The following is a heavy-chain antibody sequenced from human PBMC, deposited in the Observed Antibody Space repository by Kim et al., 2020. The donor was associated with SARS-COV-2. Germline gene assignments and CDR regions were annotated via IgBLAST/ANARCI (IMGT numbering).Heavy chain of an antibody. CDR1: GGSISSSSYY. J-gene: IGHJ4*02. CDR2: IYYSGST. V-gene: IGHV4-39*01. Sequence: SETLSLTCTVSGGSISSSSYYWGWIRQPPGKGLEWIGSIYYSGSTYYNPSLKSRVTISVDTSKNQFSLKLSSVTAADTAVYYCARRNSSGWYYAYWGQGTLVTVSS. D-gene: IGHD6-19*01. CDR3: ARRNSSGWYYAY.